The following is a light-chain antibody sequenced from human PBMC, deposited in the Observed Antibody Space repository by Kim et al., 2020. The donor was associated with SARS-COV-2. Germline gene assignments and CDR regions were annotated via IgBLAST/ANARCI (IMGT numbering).Light chain of an antibody. J-gene: IGKJ1*01. Sequence: EDPRESATLSGRASESVTSNLAWYQQNRGQAPRLLIPDASPRATGFPDRFSGSGSGTEFTLTITSLQSEDIAVYYCQQYNDRPQTFGQGTKVDIK. CDR2: DAS. CDR1: ESVTSN. CDR3: QQYNDRPQT. V-gene: IGKV3-15*01.